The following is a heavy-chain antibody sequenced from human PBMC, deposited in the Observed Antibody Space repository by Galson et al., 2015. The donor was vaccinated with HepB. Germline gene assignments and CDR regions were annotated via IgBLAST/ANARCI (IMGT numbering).Heavy chain of an antibody. V-gene: IGHV1-69*10. J-gene: IGHJ6*03. D-gene: IGHD3-3*01. Sequence: SVKVSCKASGGTFSRNAISWVRQAPGQGLEWMGGIIPMLDIGNYAQKFQGRVTVTADKSTSTAYMELSSLRSDDTAVYYCAVGLLEWLGRSYYYMDVWGKGTTVTVSS. CDR3: AVGLLEWLGRSYYYMDV. CDR1: GGTFSRNA. CDR2: IIPMLDIG.